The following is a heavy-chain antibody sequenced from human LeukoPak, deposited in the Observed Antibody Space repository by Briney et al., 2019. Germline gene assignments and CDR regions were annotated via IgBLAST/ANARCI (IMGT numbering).Heavy chain of an antibody. J-gene: IGHJ4*02. V-gene: IGHV4-34*01. CDR1: GFTFNTYW. CDR2: INHGGNT. CDR3: ARARGEVAIDY. Sequence: PRGSLRLSCAASGFTFNTYWMSWVPQAPGKGLEWIGEINHGGNTNYNPSLKSRVTLSVDTSKNQFSLKLSSVTAADTAVYYCARARGEVAIDYWSQGTLVTVSS. D-gene: IGHD5-12*01.